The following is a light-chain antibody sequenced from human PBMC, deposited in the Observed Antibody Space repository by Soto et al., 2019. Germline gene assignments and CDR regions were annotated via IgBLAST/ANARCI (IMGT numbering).Light chain of an antibody. CDR3: QQLNSYPLT. V-gene: IGKV1-9*01. Sequence: DIQLTQSPSFLSASVGDRVTITCRASQGISSYLAWYQQQPGKAPKLLIYAASTLQSGVPSRFSGNGSGTEFTLTISSLQPEDFATYYCQQLNSYPLTFGQGTKVEI. CDR1: QGISSY. CDR2: AAS. J-gene: IGKJ1*01.